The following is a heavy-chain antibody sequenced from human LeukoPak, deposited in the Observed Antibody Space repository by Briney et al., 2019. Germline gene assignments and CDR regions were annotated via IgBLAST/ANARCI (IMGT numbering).Heavy chain of an antibody. CDR2: IYYSGST. V-gene: IGHV4-59*01. D-gene: IGHD1-20*01. Sequence: SETLSLTCTVSGGSISSYYWSWIRQPPGKGLEWIGYIYYSGSTNYNPSLKSRVTISVDTSKNQFSLKLSSVTAADTAVYYCASKYNWNLAYDYWGQGILVTVSS. CDR1: GGSISSYY. J-gene: IGHJ4*02. CDR3: ASKYNWNLAYDY.